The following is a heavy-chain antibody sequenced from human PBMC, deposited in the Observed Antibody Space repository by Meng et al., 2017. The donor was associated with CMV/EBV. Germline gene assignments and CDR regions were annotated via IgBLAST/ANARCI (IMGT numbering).Heavy chain of an antibody. CDR2: ISDSGGST. Sequence: SRFPFSSYAMSWVRQAPGKGLEWVSTISDSGGSTYYADSVKGRFTISRDNSKNTLYLQMNSLRAEDTAVYYCAKSSDTAMVYASFDYWGQGTLVTVSS. D-gene: IGHD5-18*01. J-gene: IGHJ4*02. CDR3: AKSSDTAMVYASFDY. V-gene: IGHV3-23*01. CDR1: RFPFSSYA.